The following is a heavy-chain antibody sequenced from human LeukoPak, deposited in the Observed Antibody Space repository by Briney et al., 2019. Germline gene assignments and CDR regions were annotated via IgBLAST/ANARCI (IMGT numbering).Heavy chain of an antibody. CDR3: AVEGGYSYGYFDY. Sequence: SETLSLTCAVYGGSFSGYYRSWIRQPPGKGLEWIGEINHSGSTNYNPSLKSRVTISVDTSKNQFSLKLSSVTAADTAVYYCAVEGGYSYGYFDYWGQGTLVTVSS. CDR1: GGSFSGYY. V-gene: IGHV4-34*01. J-gene: IGHJ4*02. D-gene: IGHD5-18*01. CDR2: INHSGST.